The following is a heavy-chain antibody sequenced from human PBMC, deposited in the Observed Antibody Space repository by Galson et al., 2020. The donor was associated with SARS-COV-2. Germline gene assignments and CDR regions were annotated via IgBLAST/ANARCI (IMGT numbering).Heavy chain of an antibody. CDR1: GGSISSSIYF. D-gene: IGHD1-26*01. CDR3: ARHGRGELLFPFDY. CDR2: TYDSGST. J-gene: IGHJ4*02. Sequence: SETLSFTCTVSGGSISSSIYFWGWIRQPPGKALQWIGTTYDSGSTYYDPSLKSRLTISVDTSKNQFSLKLSSVTAADTAVYYCARHGRGELLFPFDYWGQGILVTVSS. V-gene: IGHV4-39*01.